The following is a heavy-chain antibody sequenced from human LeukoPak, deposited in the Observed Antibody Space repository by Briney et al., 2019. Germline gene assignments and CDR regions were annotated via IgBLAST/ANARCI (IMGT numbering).Heavy chain of an antibody. J-gene: IGHJ4*02. V-gene: IGHV3-23*01. CDR2: ISGSGGRT. CDR3: ARDGRIAACPGETAIDY. Sequence: PGGSLRLSCAASGFTFNNQVMTWVRQIPGKGLEWVSSISGSGGRTYYADSVKGRFTISRDNSKNTLYLQMHSLRADDTAVYHCARDGRIAACPGETAIDYWGQGTLVTVSS. D-gene: IGHD6-6*01. CDR1: GFTFNNQV.